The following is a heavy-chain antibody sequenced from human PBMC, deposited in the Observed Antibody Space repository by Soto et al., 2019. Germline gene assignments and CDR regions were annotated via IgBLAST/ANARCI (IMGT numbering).Heavy chain of an antibody. J-gene: IGHJ4*02. Sequence: QVQLVESGGGVVQPGRSLRLSCAASGFTFSSYGMHWVRRAPGKGLEWVAVISYDGSDKYYADSVKGRFTISRDNSRNXLYLQMNSLRAEDTAVYYCAKPRQITSLLLYYFDYWGQGTLVTVSS. CDR1: GFTFSSYG. CDR2: ISYDGSDK. CDR3: AKPRQITSLLLYYFDY. D-gene: IGHD2-15*01. V-gene: IGHV3-30*18.